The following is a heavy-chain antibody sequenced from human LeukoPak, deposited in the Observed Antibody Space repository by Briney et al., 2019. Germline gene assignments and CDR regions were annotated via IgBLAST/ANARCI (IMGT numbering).Heavy chain of an antibody. CDR3: ARLAPYYGDYWLPDY. J-gene: IGHJ4*02. D-gene: IGHD4-17*01. CDR2: FYSSVST. V-gene: IGHV4-4*07. Sequence: PSETLSLTCTVSGGSISSYYWSWIRQPAGKGLEWIGRFYSSVSTNYNPSLKSRVTISVDTSKNQFSLKLSSVTAADTAVYYCARLAPYYGDYWLPDYWGQGTLVTVSS. CDR1: GGSISSYY.